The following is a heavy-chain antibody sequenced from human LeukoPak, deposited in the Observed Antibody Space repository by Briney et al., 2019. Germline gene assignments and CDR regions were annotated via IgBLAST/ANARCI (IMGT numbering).Heavy chain of an antibody. D-gene: IGHD1-14*01. CDR3: ARYPRYNNAPPFDY. CDR2: INPNTGGT. CDR1: GYSFTGQD. V-gene: IGHV1-2*02. J-gene: IGHJ4*02. Sequence: ASVKVSCKASGYSFTGQDMHWVRQAPGQGLEWMGWINPNTGGTNYAQKFQGRVTITRDTTISAAFMELSRLTSDDTAVYYCARYPRYNNAPPFDYWGQGTLVTVSS.